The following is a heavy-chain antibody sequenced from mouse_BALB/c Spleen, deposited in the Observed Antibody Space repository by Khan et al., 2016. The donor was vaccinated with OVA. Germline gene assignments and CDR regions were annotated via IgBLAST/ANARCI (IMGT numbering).Heavy chain of an antibody. CDR3: ARHYDGSIRYWYFDV. D-gene: IGHD1-1*01. CDR2: IFPGDGST. V-gene: IGHV1-85*01. CDR1: GYTFTSYD. J-gene: IGHJ1*01. Sequence: QVQLQQSGAELVKPGASVKLSCKASGYTFTSYDINWVRQRPEQGLEWIGWIFPGDGSTKSNEKFKGKATLTSDKSSSTAYMQLSRLTSEDSAVXFCARHYDGSIRYWYFDVWGAGTTVTVSS.